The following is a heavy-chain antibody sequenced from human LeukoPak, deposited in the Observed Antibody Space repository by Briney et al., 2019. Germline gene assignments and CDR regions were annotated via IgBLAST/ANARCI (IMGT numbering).Heavy chain of an antibody. CDR2: INQDGGKK. V-gene: IGHV3-7*03. J-gene: IGHJ4*02. CDR1: GFNFSSYW. CDR3: AKASSSGWYATN. D-gene: IGHD6-19*01. Sequence: GGSLRLSCAASGFNFSSYWMSWVRQAPGKGLEWVANINQDGGKKYYVDSVRGRFAISRDNAENSVYLQMNSLRAEDTATYHCAKASSSGWYATNWGQGTLVTVSS.